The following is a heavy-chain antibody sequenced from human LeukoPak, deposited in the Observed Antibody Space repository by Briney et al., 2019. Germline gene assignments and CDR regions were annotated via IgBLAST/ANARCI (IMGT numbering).Heavy chain of an antibody. CDR3: ARISIVVVPAYFDY. CDR1: GGSISSSSYH. Sequence: SETLSLTCTVSGGSISSSSYHWVWIRQPPGKGLEGIGSMYYSGSTYYNPSLKSRVTVSVDTSKNQFSLNLSSVTAADTAVYYCARISIVVVPAYFDYWGQGTLVTVSS. J-gene: IGHJ4*02. CDR2: MYYSGST. D-gene: IGHD2-2*01. V-gene: IGHV4-39*01.